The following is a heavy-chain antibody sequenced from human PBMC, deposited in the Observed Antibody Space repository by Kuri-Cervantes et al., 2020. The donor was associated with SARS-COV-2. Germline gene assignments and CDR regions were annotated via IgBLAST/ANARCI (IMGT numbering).Heavy chain of an antibody. Sequence: GESLKFSGAAAGFTFSSYAMHWVRQAPGKGLEWVAVISYDGSNKYYADSVKGRFTISRDNSKNTLYLQMNSLRAEDTAVYYCAREGVGATFGYYYYYMDVWGKGTTVTVSS. V-gene: IGHV3-30-3*01. D-gene: IGHD1-26*01. J-gene: IGHJ6*03. CDR2: ISYDGSNK. CDR1: GFTFSSYA. CDR3: AREGVGATFGYYYYYMDV.